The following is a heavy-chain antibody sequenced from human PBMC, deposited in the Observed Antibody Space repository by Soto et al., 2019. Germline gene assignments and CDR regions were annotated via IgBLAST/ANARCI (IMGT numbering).Heavy chain of an antibody. J-gene: IGHJ4*02. CDR2: INAGNRNT. Sequence: QVQLVQSGAEVQKPGASVKVSCKASGYTFTSYAMHWVRQAPGQRLEWMGWINAGNRNTKYSQKFPGRVTITRDTSASTAYIELSSRRSEDTAVYYFARDLGGWTDYWGQGTLVTVSS. V-gene: IGHV1-3*01. D-gene: IGHD6-19*01. CDR3: ARDLGGWTDY. CDR1: GYTFTSYA.